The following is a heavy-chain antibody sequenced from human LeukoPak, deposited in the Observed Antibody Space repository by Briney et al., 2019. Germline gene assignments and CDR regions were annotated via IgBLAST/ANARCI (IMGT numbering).Heavy chain of an antibody. CDR2: IEQDGGEK. D-gene: IGHD3-9*01. CDR3: ARGRYVDWLFDY. CDR1: GFRCSDYW. Sequence: GGSLRLSCAASGFRCSDYWMTWVRQAPGKGLEWVANIEQDGGEKYCVDSVKGRFTISRDNAKNSLYLHMNSLRVEDTAVYYCARGRYVDWLFDYWGQGTLVTVSS. V-gene: IGHV3-7*03. J-gene: IGHJ4*02.